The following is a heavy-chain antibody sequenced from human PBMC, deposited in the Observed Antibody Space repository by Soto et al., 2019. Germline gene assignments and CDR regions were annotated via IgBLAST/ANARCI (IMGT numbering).Heavy chain of an antibody. V-gene: IGHV3-30*18. CDR2: ISYDGSNK. CDR3: FKDGTPLRFLEWSVYYYYMDV. J-gene: IGHJ6*03. Sequence: QPGGSLRLSCAASGFTFSSYGMHWVRQAPGKGLEWVAVISYDGSNKYYAESVKGRFTISRDNSKNTLYLQMNSLRAEDTAVYYCFKDGTPLRFLEWSVYYYYMDVRGKGITVTVSS. D-gene: IGHD3-3*01. CDR1: GFTFSSYG.